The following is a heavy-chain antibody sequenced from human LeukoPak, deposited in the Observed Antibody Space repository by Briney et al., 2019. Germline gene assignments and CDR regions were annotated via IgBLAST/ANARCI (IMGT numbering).Heavy chain of an antibody. CDR2: ISGSGGST. Sequence: GESLRLSCAASGFTFSSYAMSWVRQAPGKGLEWVSAISGSGGSTYYADSVKGRFTISRDNSKNTLYLQMNSLRAEDTAVYYCAKDRRSRDRGYYFDYWGQGTLVTVSS. D-gene: IGHD6-13*01. V-gene: IGHV3-23*01. CDR1: GFTFSSYA. J-gene: IGHJ4*02. CDR3: AKDRRSRDRGYYFDY.